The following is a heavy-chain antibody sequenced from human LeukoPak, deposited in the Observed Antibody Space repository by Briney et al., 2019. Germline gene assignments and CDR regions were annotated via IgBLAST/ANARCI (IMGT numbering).Heavy chain of an antibody. CDR3: ARGLGSYDSSELTWPMISF. CDR2: MNPDSGDT. V-gene: IGHV1-8*01. D-gene: IGHD3-22*01. J-gene: IGHJ4*02. CDR1: GYTFTSYE. Sequence: ASVKVSCKASGYTFTSYEINWVRQATGHGLEWMGWMNPDSGDTAYAQRFHGRITMTRSTSITTAYMELSSLRSEDSAVYYCARGLGSYDSSELTWPMISFWGQGTQVTVSS.